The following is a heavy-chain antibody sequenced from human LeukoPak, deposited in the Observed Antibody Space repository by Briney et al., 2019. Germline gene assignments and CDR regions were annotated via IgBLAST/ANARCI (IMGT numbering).Heavy chain of an antibody. CDR2: IKQDGSEK. CDR3: ARDGYYDSSGYVG. CDR1: GFTFSSYW. V-gene: IGHV3-7*01. Sequence: GGSLRLSCAASGFTFSSYWMSWVRQAPGKGLEWVANIKQDGSEKYYVDSVKGRFTISRDNAKNSLYLQMNSLRAEDTAVYYCARDGYYDSSGYVGWGQGTLVTVSS. J-gene: IGHJ4*02. D-gene: IGHD3-22*01.